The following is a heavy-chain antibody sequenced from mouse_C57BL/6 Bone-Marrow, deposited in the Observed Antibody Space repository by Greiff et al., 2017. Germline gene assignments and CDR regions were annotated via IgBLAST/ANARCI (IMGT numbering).Heavy chain of an antibody. Sequence: QVQLQQSGAELVRPGTSVKVSCKASGYAFTNYLIEWVKQRPGQGLEWIGVINPGSGGTNYNEKFKGKATLTADKSSSTAYMQLSRLTSEDAAVYFCAREWLAYAMDYWGQGTSVTVSS. J-gene: IGHJ4*01. CDR3: AREWLAYAMDY. D-gene: IGHD2-2*01. CDR2: INPGSGGT. CDR1: GYAFTNYL. V-gene: IGHV1-54*01.